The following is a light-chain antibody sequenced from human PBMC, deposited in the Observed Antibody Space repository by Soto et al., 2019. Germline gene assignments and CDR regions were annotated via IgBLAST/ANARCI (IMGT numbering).Light chain of an antibody. Sequence: DIHMTQSPSTLSASVGDRVTITCRASQNINSWFAWYQQKPGKAPKLLIYEASSLEKGVPARFGGSGSGTEFTLTISSLQPDDFATYYCQQYNVYSWTFGQGTKVDIK. CDR2: EAS. J-gene: IGKJ1*01. V-gene: IGKV1-5*03. CDR1: QNINSW. CDR3: QQYNVYSWT.